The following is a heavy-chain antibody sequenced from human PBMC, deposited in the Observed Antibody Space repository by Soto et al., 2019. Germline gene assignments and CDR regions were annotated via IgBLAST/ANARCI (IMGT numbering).Heavy chain of an antibody. Sequence: VSLEISLAASRCTFSRWMMNWVRQDPGKGLEWVASIRSSIAYIYYGDSVKGRFTISRDNAKNALYMQMNSLRAEDTAVYYCVPYSYASSGHPFDYSALPILVTVYS. D-gene: IGHD3-22*01. CDR3: VPYSYASSGHPFDY. CDR2: IRSSIAYI. V-gene: IGHV3-21*01. CDR1: RCTFSRWM. J-gene: IGHJ4*02.